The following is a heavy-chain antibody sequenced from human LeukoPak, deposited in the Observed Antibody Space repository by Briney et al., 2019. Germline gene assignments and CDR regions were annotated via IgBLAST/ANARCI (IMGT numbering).Heavy chain of an antibody. J-gene: IGHJ4*02. CDR3: ARGSERQWLVRTTGFDY. CDR2: TYYRSKWYN. CDR1: GDSVSSNSAA. Sequence: SQTLSLTCAISGDSVSSNSAAWTWIRQSPSRGLEWLGRTYYRSKWYNDYAVSVKSRITINPDTSKNQFSLKLSSVTAADTAVYYCARGSERQWLVRTTGFDYWGQGTLVTVSP. V-gene: IGHV6-1*01. D-gene: IGHD6-19*01.